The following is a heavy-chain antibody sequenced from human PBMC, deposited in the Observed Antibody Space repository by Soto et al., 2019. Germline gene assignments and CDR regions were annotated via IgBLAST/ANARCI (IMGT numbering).Heavy chain of an antibody. CDR1: GFTFSTYA. D-gene: IGHD2-2*01. V-gene: IGHV3-23*01. J-gene: IGHJ4*02. Sequence: EVQLSESGGGLVQPGGSLRVSCAASGFTFSTYAMSWVRQAPGKGLEWVSAIGGSAESAYYGDSVKGRFTISRDNSKNMVYLQMNSLRAEDTAVYYCAVHCSTSSCSYWGQGTLVTVSS. CDR2: IGGSAESA. CDR3: AVHCSTSSCSY.